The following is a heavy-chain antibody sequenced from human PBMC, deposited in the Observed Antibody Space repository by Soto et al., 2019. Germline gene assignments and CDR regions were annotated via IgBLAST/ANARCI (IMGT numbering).Heavy chain of an antibody. D-gene: IGHD2-21*02. Sequence: SETLSPTCSVSGGSISSYYWSWIRQPPGKGLEWIGYIFYSGRSGSTNYNPSLKSRVTISVDTSKNQFSLKLSSVTAADTAVYYCARTALGWFDPWGQGTLVTVSS. J-gene: IGHJ5*02. CDR1: GGSISSYY. CDR2: IFYSGRSGST. V-gene: IGHV4-59*01. CDR3: ARTALGWFDP.